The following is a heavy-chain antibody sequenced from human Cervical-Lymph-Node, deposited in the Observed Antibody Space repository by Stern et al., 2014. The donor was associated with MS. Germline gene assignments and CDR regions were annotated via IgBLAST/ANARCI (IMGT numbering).Heavy chain of an antibody. Sequence: VQLVQSGAEVKKSGESLKISCKGSGYSFTTHWIAWVRQTPGKGLEWMGIVYPGDSYTTYSPAFQGQVTISAGKSINTAYLHWSSLKASDTAMYYCARHPYSGDFSYGGGFDYWGQGTLVTVSS. J-gene: IGHJ4*02. CDR3: ARHPYSGDFSYGGGFDY. D-gene: IGHD1-26*01. V-gene: IGHV5-51*01. CDR1: GYSFTTHW. CDR2: VYPGDSYT.